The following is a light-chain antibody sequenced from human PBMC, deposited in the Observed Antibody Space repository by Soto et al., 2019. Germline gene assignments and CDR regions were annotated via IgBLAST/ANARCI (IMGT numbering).Light chain of an antibody. J-gene: IGKJ5*01. CDR3: KQANSFPLT. Sequence: DIQMTQSPSFVSASVGDRVTITCRASQGISRWLACYHQRPGKAPELLIYGASSLQSGVPSRFIVSGSGTDFPLTIRSLQPEDFATYYCKQANSFPLTFGQGTRLEIQ. CDR2: GAS. CDR1: QGISRW. V-gene: IGKV1-12*01.